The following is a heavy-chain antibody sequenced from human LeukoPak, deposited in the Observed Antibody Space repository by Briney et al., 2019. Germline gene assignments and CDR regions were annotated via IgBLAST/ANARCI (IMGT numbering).Heavy chain of an antibody. Sequence: PGGSLRLSCAASGFTFSSFAMTWVRPAPGKGLEWVSTISGSGGSTYYADSVKGRFTISRDNSKNTLYLQMNSLRAEDTAVYYCTKDRLTGYSFGYSYFDYWGQGTLVTVSS. CDR2: ISGSGGST. D-gene: IGHD5-18*01. CDR1: GFTFSSFA. CDR3: TKDRLTGYSFGYSYFDY. J-gene: IGHJ4*02. V-gene: IGHV3-23*01.